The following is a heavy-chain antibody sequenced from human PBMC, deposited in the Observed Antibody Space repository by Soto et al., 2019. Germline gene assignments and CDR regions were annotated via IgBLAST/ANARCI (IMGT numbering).Heavy chain of an antibody. CDR2: IRKDGTEK. D-gene: IGHD2-15*01. CDR3: VGGGGSFDF. CDR1: GFSFSGYW. J-gene: IGHJ4*02. Sequence: QLVESGGGLVQPGGSLRLSCEASGFSFSGYWMSWVRQSPGKGLEWVANIRKDGTEKNYVDSVKGRFTISRDNTKNSLYLQMNSLRADDAAVYYCVGGGGSFDFWGQGTLVTVSS. V-gene: IGHV3-7*01.